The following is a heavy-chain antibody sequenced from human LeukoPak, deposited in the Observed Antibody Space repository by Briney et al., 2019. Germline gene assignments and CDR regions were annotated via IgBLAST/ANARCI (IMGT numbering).Heavy chain of an antibody. Sequence: PSETLSLTCTVSGGSISSSSYYWGWIRQPPGKGLEWIGGIYYSGSTYYNPSLKSRVTISIDTSKNQFSLRLSSVTAADTAVYYCARQHIVLVTAILGWFDPWGQGALVTVSS. CDR3: ARQHIVLVTAILGWFDP. D-gene: IGHD2-21*02. V-gene: IGHV4-39*01. CDR2: IYYSGST. J-gene: IGHJ5*02. CDR1: GGSISSSSYY.